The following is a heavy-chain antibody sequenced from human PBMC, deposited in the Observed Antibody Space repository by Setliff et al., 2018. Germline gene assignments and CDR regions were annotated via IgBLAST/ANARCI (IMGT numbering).Heavy chain of an antibody. Sequence: ETLSLTCTVSGGSISSHYWSWIRQPPGKGLEWIGNIYYSGSTNYNPSLKSRVTISVDTSKKQFSLKLSSVTAADTAVYYCAREGYYNFWSGFMDVWGQGTTVTVSS. D-gene: IGHD3-3*01. CDR2: IYYSGST. J-gene: IGHJ6*02. CDR3: AREGYYNFWSGFMDV. CDR1: GGSISSHY. V-gene: IGHV4-59*11.